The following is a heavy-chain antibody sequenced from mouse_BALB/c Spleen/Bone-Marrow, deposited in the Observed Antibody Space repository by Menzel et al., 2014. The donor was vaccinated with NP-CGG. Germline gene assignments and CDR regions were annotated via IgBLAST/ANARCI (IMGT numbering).Heavy chain of an antibody. CDR2: IRNKANGYTT. CDR1: GFTFTDYY. J-gene: IGHJ1*01. Sequence: EVNLVESGGGLVQPGGSLRLSCATSGFTFTDYYMSWVRQPPGKALEWLGFIRNKANGYTTEYSASVKGRFTISRGNSQSILYLQMNTLRAEDSATYYCAREIINDYHWYFDVWGAGTTVAVSS. CDR3: AREIINDYHWYFDV. V-gene: IGHV7-3*02. D-gene: IGHD2-4*01.